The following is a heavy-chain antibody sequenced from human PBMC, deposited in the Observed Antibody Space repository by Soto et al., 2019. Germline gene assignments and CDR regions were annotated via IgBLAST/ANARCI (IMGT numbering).Heavy chain of an antibody. CDR3: ARGRRPDYDFWSGRHDAFDI. D-gene: IGHD3-3*01. J-gene: IGHJ3*02. V-gene: IGHV4-31*03. CDR2: IYHTGST. Sequence: SETLSLTCTVSGDSISRGFYYWSWIRQHPGKGLEWIGNIYHTGSTDFNPSLKSRLTMSVDTSKNQFSLRLTSVTAADTAVYYCARGRRPDYDFWSGRHDAFDIWGQGTMVTVSS. CDR1: GDSISRGFYY.